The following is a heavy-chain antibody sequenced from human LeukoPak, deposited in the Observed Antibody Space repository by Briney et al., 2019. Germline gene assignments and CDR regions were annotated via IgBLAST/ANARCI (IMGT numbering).Heavy chain of an antibody. D-gene: IGHD7-27*01. Sequence: WASVKVSCKASGYTFTSYAFSWVRQAPGQGLEWMGWISAYNGNTNYAQKFQGRVTMTTDTSTSTAYMELRSLRSDDTAVYYCARVSNWGDIYWYFDLWGRGTLVTVSS. CDR3: ARVSNWGDIYWYFDL. CDR1: GYTFTSYA. J-gene: IGHJ2*01. V-gene: IGHV1-18*01. CDR2: ISAYNGNT.